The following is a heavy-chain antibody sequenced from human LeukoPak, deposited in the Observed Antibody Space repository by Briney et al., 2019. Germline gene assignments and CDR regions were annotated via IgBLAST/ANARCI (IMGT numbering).Heavy chain of an antibody. CDR2: IYPGDSDT. D-gene: IGHD3-22*01. CDR1: GYSFTSYW. V-gene: IGHV5-51*01. CDR3: ARKFYYYDSSGYYYGSNNWFDP. J-gene: IGHJ5*02. Sequence: KFGESLKISCKGSGYSFTSYWIGWVRQMPGKGLEWMGIIYPGDSDTRYSPSFQGQVTISADKSISTAYLQWSSLKASDTAMYYCARKFYYYDSSGYYYGSNNWFDPWGQGTLVTVSS.